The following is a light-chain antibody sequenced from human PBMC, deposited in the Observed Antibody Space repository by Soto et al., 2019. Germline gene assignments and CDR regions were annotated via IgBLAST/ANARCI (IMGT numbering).Light chain of an antibody. CDR2: TAS. CDR3: QQSYSTFPWT. Sequence: DIQMTQSPSSLSASVGDRVTITCRASQSISSFLNWYQQKPGKAPKLLIYTASALQSGVPSRFSGSGSGTDFTLIISSLQPEDFATYYCQQSYSTFPWTFGQGTKVDIK. CDR1: QSISSF. J-gene: IGKJ1*01. V-gene: IGKV1-39*01.